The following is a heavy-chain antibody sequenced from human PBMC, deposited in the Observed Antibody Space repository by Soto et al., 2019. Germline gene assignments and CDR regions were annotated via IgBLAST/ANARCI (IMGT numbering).Heavy chain of an antibody. CDR2: ISPYSGDT. V-gene: IGHV1-18*01. J-gene: IGHJ4*02. Sequence: ASLKVSCKASGYILTNYGITWVRQAPGHGLEWMGWISPYSGDTTYAQKLQGRVTMTTDTSTSTAYMELRSLRSDDTAVYYCARDGIPDIVVVPAAMCDYWGQGTLVTVSS. D-gene: IGHD2-2*01. CDR1: GYILTNYG. CDR3: ARDGIPDIVVVPAAMCDY.